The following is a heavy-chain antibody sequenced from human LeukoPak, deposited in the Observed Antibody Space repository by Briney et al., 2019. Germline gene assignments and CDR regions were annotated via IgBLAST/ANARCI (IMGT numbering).Heavy chain of an antibody. Sequence: ASVKVSCKASGYTFTSYGISWVRQAPGQGLEWMGWISAYNGNTNYAQKLQGRVTMTTDTSTSTAYMELRSLRSDDTAVYYCARDQEGSLWMVSSDYGMDVWGQGTTVTVSS. V-gene: IGHV1-18*01. J-gene: IGHJ6*02. CDR1: GYTFTSYG. D-gene: IGHD1-26*01. CDR2: ISAYNGNT. CDR3: ARDQEGSLWMVSSDYGMDV.